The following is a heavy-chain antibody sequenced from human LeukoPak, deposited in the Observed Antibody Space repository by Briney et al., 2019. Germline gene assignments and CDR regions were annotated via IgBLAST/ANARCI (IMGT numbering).Heavy chain of an antibody. V-gene: IGHV3-7*05. Sequence: GSLRLSCAASGFTFSTYLMSWVRQAPGKGLEWVANINQDGSEKYYVDSVKGRFTISRGNAKNSLYLQMNSLRAEDTAVYYCARGQLGDYWGQGALVTVSS. CDR2: INQDGSEK. D-gene: IGHD3-16*01. J-gene: IGHJ4*02. CDR3: ARGQLGDY. CDR1: GFTFSTYL.